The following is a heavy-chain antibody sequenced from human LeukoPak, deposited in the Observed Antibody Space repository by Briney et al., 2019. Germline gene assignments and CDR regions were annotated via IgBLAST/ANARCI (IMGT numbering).Heavy chain of an antibody. CDR2: IYTSGST. D-gene: IGHD4-17*01. V-gene: IGHV4-4*07. CDR1: GGSISSYY. Sequence: SETLSLTCTVSGGSISSYYWSWIRQPAGKGLEWIGRIYTSGSTNYNPSLKSRVTMSVDTSKNQFSLKLSSVTAADTAVYNCARYMTTVTTRDAFDIWGQGTMVTVSS. CDR3: ARYMTTVTTRDAFDI. J-gene: IGHJ3*02.